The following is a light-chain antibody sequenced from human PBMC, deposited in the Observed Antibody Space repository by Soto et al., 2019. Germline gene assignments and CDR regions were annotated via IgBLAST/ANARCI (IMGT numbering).Light chain of an antibody. CDR3: QQYNSWPPIT. CDR2: DAS. Sequence: EIVLRQSPGTLSLSPGARATLSCRASQSVSSSYLAWYQQKPGQAPRLLICDASTRATGIPDRFSGGGSGTEFTLTISSLQSEDFVVYYCQQYNSWPPITFGQGTRLQI. J-gene: IGKJ5*01. V-gene: IGKV3-15*01. CDR1: QSVSSSY.